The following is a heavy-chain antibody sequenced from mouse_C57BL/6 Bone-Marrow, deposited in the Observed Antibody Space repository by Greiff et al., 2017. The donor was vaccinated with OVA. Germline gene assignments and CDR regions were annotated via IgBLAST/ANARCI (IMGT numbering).Heavy chain of an antibody. D-gene: IGHD2-5*01. J-gene: IGHJ4*01. V-gene: IGHV1-15*01. CDR3: TRGYSNYYAIDY. CDR1: GYTFTDYE. Sequence: QVQLQQSGAELVRPGASVTLSCKASGYTFTDYEMHWVKQTPVHGLEWIGAIDPETGGTAYNQKFKGKAILTADKSSSTAYMELRSLTSEDSAIYYGTRGYSNYYAIDYWGQGTSVTVSS. CDR2: IDPETGGT.